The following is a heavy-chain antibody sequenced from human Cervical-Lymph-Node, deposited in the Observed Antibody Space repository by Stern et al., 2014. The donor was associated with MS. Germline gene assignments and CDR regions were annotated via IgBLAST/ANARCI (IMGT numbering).Heavy chain of an antibody. Sequence: QVQLQESGPGLVKPSETLSLTCTVSVGSISDYYWNWIRQPAGKGLEWIGRIYSRGATNYNPSLKSRVTMSVDTPKNQVSLKLASVSAADTAVYYCARQTSVTSSLNFYFGMDVWGQGTTVTVSS. CDR1: VGSISDYY. CDR3: ARQTSVTSSLNFYFGMDV. D-gene: IGHD4-17*01. CDR2: IYSRGAT. V-gene: IGHV4-4*07. J-gene: IGHJ6*02.